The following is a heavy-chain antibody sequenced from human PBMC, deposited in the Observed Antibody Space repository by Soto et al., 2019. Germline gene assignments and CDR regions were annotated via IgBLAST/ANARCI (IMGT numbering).Heavy chain of an antibody. CDR1: GFTFSSYG. Sequence: PGGSLRLSCAASGFTFSSYGMHWVRQAPGKGLEWVAVISYDGSNKYYADSVKGRFTISRDNSKNTLYLQMNSLRAEDTAVYYCAKGRVRIFGVVTDPRYYYGMDVWGQGTTVTVSS. V-gene: IGHV3-30*18. D-gene: IGHD3-3*01. CDR2: ISYDGSNK. J-gene: IGHJ6*02. CDR3: AKGRVRIFGVVTDPRYYYGMDV.